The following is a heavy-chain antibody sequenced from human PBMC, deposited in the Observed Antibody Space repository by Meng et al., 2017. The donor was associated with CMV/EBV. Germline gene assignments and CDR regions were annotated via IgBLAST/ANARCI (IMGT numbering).Heavy chain of an antibody. J-gene: IGHJ6*02. CDR3: VSSKAGHFYYYGLDV. CDR2: ISYDGSNK. V-gene: IGHV3-30*19. CDR1: GFTFSRYG. Sequence: GGSLRPSCAASGFTFSRYGMHWVRQAPGKGLEWVAVISYDGSNKFYADSVKGRFTISRDNSKNTLYLQMNRLRTEDTAVYYCVSSKAGHFYYYGLDVWGQGTTVTVSS.